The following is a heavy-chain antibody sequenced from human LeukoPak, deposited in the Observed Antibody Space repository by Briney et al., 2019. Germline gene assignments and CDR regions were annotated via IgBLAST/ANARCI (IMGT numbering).Heavy chain of an antibody. D-gene: IGHD6-19*01. CDR2: INHSGSP. CDR3: ASTGYSSGWYWYFDL. CDR1: GGSFSGYY. V-gene: IGHV4-34*01. J-gene: IGHJ2*01. Sequence: SETLSLTCAVYGGSFSGYYWSWIRQPPGKGLEWIGEINHSGSPNYNPSLKSRVTISVDTSKNQFSLKLSSVTAADTAVYYCASTGYSSGWYWYFDLWGRGTLVTVSS.